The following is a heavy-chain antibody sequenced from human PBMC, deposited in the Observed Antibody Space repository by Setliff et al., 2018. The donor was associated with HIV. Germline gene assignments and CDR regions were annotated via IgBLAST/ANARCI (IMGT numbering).Heavy chain of an antibody. CDR2: YYYGGGT. CDR1: GASINSYY. CDR3: ARKERGGAFDI. Sequence: SETLSLTCTVSGASINSYYWNWVRQSPEKGLEGIGYYYYGGGTSYNPFLKSRVTISVNTSKNQFSLHVSSVTAADTAIYYCARKERGGAFDIWGLGTKVTVSS. V-gene: IGHV4-59*01. J-gene: IGHJ3*02.